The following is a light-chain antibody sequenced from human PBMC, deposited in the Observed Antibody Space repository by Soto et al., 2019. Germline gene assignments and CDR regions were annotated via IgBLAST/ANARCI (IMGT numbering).Light chain of an antibody. Sequence: QSVLTQPASVSGSPGQSVTISCTGASSDVGIYNYVSWYQQRPGTAPKVMIYDVTKRPSGVPDRFSGSKSANTASLTISGLQADDEADYYCCSYAGNYTLLFGGGTKGTVL. V-gene: IGLV2-11*01. CDR2: DVT. CDR3: CSYAGNYTLL. CDR1: SSDVGIYNY. J-gene: IGLJ2*01.